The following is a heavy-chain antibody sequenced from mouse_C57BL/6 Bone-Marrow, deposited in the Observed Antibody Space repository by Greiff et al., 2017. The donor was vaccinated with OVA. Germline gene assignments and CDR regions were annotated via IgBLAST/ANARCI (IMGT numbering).Heavy chain of an antibody. CDR3: ARSGGSSYPFWYFDV. CDR2: IYPGDGDT. V-gene: IGHV1-80*01. CDR1: GYAFSSYW. J-gene: IGHJ1*03. D-gene: IGHD1-1*01. Sequence: QVQLQQSGAELVKPGASVKISCKASGYAFSSYWMNWVKQRPGKGLEWIGQIYPGDGDTNYNGKFKGKATLTADKSSSTAYMQLSSLTSEDSAVYFCARSGGSSYPFWYFDVWGTGTTVTVSS.